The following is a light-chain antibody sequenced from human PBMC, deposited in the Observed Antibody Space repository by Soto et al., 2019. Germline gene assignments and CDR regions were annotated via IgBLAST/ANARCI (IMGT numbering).Light chain of an antibody. CDR2: GAS. CDR3: QHYNNWHPWA. CDR1: QSVSSN. V-gene: IGKV3-15*01. J-gene: IGKJ1*01. Sequence: EIVMTQSPATLSVSPGERATLSCRASQSVSSNLAWYQQKPGQAPRLLIYGASTRATGIPARFSGSGSETEFTLTISSRQSEDFAVYYCQHYNNWHPWAFGQGTKVEIK.